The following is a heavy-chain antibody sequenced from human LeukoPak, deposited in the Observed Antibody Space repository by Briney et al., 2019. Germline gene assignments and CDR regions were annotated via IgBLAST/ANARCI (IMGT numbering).Heavy chain of an antibody. V-gene: IGHV1-69*04. CDR2: IFPILGIA. CDR3: ARSQPIYGMDV. D-gene: IGHD2-2*01. Sequence: GASVKVSRKASGGTFSSYAISWVRQAPGQGLEWMGRIFPILGIANYAQKFQGRVTITADKSTSTAYMELSSLRSEDTAVYYCARSQPIYGMDVWGQGTTVTVSS. J-gene: IGHJ6*02. CDR1: GGTFSSYA.